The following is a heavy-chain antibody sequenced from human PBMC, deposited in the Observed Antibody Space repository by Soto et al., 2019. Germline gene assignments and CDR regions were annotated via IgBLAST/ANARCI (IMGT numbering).Heavy chain of an antibody. CDR2: IKQDGSEK. D-gene: IGHD6-19*01. CDR3: ATISSIAVAGRVEY. V-gene: IGHV3-7*05. Sequence: GGSLRLSCAASGFTFSSYWMSWVRQAPGKGLEWVANIKQDGSEKYYVDSVKGRFTISRDNAKSSLYLQMNSLRAEDTAVYYCATISSIAVAGRVEYWGQGTLVTVSS. CDR1: GFTFSSYW. J-gene: IGHJ4*02.